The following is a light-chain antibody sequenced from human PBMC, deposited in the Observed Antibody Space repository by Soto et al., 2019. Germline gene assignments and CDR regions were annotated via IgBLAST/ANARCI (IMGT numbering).Light chain of an antibody. CDR2: GAY. J-gene: IGKJ1*01. Sequence: AIQMTQSPSSLSASVGDRVTITCRASQDIRDELGWYQQKPGKAPKLLIYGAYSLQSGVPSRFSGSGSGTDFTLTISSPPPEDFATYYCLQDSNYPRTFGQGTKV. V-gene: IGKV1-6*01. CDR1: QDIRDE. CDR3: LQDSNYPRT.